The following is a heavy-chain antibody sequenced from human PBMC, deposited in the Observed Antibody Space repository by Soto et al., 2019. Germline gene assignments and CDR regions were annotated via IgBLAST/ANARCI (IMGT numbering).Heavy chain of an antibody. V-gene: IGHV3-23*01. CDR1: GFTFSSYA. CDR2: ISGSGGSK. J-gene: IGHJ4*02. CDR3: AKDLGLVVVVAATPDY. D-gene: IGHD2-15*01. Sequence: EVQLLESGGGLVQPGGSLRLSCAASGFTFSSYAMSWVRQAPGKGLEWVSAISGSGGSKYYADSVKGRFTISRDNSKNTLYLQMNSLRAVDTAVYYCAKDLGLVVVVAATPDYWGQGTLVTVSS.